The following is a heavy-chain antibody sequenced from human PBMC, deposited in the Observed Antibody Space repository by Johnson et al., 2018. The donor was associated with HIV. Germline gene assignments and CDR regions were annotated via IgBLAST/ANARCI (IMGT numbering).Heavy chain of an antibody. CDR3: ARHRAAVLWFREGDTFDI. Sequence: QVQLVESGGGLVQPGRSLRLSCTASGFTFSDYYMSWIRQAPGKGLEWVSYIGRSGSTFYYADSVKGRFTISRGNAKHSLYLQMNSLRGEDTAVYYCARHRAAVLWFREGDTFDIWGQGTTVTVSS. CDR2: IGRSGSTF. V-gene: IGHV3-11*04. D-gene: IGHD3-10*01. J-gene: IGHJ3*02. CDR1: GFTFSDYY.